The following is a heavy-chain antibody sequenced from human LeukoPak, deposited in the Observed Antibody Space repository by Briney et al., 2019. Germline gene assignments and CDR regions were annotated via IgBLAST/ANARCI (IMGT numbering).Heavy chain of an antibody. CDR3: ASSHDSSGND. CDR2: IHKDGRVM. CDR1: GLSFSTYW. V-gene: IGHV3-7*03. D-gene: IGHD3-22*01. Sequence: PGGSLRLSCAASGLSFSTYWMAWVRQAPGKGLEWVGNIHKDGRVMFYAASVKGRFTISRDNAKNSLYLDMNSLRDEDTAIYYCASSHDSSGNDWGQGTLVTVTS. J-gene: IGHJ4*02.